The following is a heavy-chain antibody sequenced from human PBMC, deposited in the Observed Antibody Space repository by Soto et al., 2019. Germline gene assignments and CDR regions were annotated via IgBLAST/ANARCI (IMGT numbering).Heavy chain of an antibody. V-gene: IGHV4-34*01. CDR1: VGSFSGYY. Sequence: QVQLQQWGAGLLKPSETLSLTCAVYVGSFSGYYWSWIRQPPGKGLEWIGEINHSGSTNYNQSLKSIVTISVDTSKNQFSLKLSSVTAADKAVYYCVRGQGRVYYYSIGFPAALDYWVEDTLVNVSS. J-gene: IGHJ4*02. CDR3: VRGQGRVYYYSIGFPAALDY. D-gene: IGHD3-22*01. CDR2: INHSGST.